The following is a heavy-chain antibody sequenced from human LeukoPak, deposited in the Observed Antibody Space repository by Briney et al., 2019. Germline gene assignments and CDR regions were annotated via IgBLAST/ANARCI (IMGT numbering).Heavy chain of an antibody. D-gene: IGHD3-22*01. CDR2: INHSGST. CDR3: ARGRLTYYYDSSGYYGY. CDR1: GGSFSGCY. J-gene: IGHJ4*02. Sequence: PSETLSLTCAVYGGSFSGCYWSWIRQPPGKGLEWIGEINHSGSTNYNPSLKSRVTISVDTSKNQFSLKLSSVTAADTAVYYCARGRLTYYYDSSGYYGYWGQGTLVTVSS. V-gene: IGHV4-34*01.